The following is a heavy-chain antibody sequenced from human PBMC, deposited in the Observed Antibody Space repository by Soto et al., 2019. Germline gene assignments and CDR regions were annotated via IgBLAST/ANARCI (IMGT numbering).Heavy chain of an antibody. CDR1: GFTFDDYA. V-gene: IGHV3-43*02. CDR2: ISGDCGST. CDR3: AKVVYGDYYYYYGMDV. J-gene: IGHJ6*02. D-gene: IGHD4-17*01. Sequence: GGSLRLSCAASGFTFDDYAMHWVRQAPGKGLEWVSLISGDCGSTYYADSVKGRFTISRDNSKNSLYLQMNSLRTEDTALYYCAKVVYGDYYYYYGMDVWGQGTTVAVSS.